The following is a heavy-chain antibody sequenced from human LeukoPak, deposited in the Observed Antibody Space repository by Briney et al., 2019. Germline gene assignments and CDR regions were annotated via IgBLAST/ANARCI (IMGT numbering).Heavy chain of an antibody. J-gene: IGHJ6*03. CDR1: GGSISSGGYY. CDR2: IYHSGST. Sequence: SETLSLTCTVSGGSISSGGYYWSWIRQPPGKGLEWIGYIYHSGSTYYNPSLKSRVTISVDRSKNQFSLKLSSVTAADTAVYYCASEIAVAGGRAYYYMDVWGKGTTVTVSS. CDR3: ASEIAVAGGRAYYYMDV. V-gene: IGHV4-30-2*01. D-gene: IGHD6-19*01.